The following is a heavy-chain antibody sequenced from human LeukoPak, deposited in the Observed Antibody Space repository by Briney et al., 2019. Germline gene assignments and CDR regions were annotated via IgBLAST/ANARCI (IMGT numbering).Heavy chain of an antibody. Sequence: SVKVSCKASGGTFSSYGISWVRQAPGQGLEWMGGIIPIFGTANYAQKFQGRVTITADESTSTAYMELSSLRSEDTAVYYCARGDYYGSGKVVAAWGQGTPVTVSS. CDR3: ARGDYYGSGKVVAA. D-gene: IGHD3-10*01. CDR1: GGTFSSYG. J-gene: IGHJ5*02. CDR2: IIPIFGTA. V-gene: IGHV1-69*13.